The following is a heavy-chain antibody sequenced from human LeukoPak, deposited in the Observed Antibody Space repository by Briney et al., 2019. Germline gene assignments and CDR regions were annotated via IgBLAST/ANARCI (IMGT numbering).Heavy chain of an antibody. CDR2: ITSGSGSNV. J-gene: IGHJ4*02. Sequence: PGGSLRLSCAAPGFTFSSHAMSWVRQAPGKGLEWVSAITSGSGSNVYNTDSLKGRFTISRDNSKNTLYLQMNSLRAEHTAVYYCARHGSWSFDYWGQGTLVTVSA. CDR3: ARHGSWSFDY. V-gene: IGHV3-23*01. D-gene: IGHD6-13*01. CDR1: GFTFSSHA.